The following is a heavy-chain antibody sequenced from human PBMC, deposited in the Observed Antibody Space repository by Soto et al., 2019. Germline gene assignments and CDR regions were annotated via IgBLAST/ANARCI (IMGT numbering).Heavy chain of an antibody. Sequence: ASVKVSCKASGFTFTSSAVQWVRQARGQRLEWIGWIVVGSGNTNYAQKFQERVTITRDMSTSTAYMELSSLRSEDTAVYYCAALNKLLWFGELSDGMDVWGQGTTGTVAS. D-gene: IGHD3-10*01. CDR2: IVVGSGNT. J-gene: IGHJ6*02. CDR3: AALNKLLWFGELSDGMDV. V-gene: IGHV1-58*01. CDR1: GFTFTSSA.